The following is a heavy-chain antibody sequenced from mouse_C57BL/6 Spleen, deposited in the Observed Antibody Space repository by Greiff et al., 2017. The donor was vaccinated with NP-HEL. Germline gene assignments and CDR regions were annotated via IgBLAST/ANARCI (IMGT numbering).Heavy chain of an antibody. CDR1: GYTFTSYT. V-gene: IGHV1-4*01. J-gene: IGHJ4*01. D-gene: IGHD3-2*02. Sequence: VQLQQSGAELARPGASVKMSCKASGYTFTSYTMHWVKQRPGQGLEWIGYINPSSGYTKYNQKFKDKATLTADKSSSTAYMQLSSLTSEDSAVYYCARGGTAQATMDYWGQGTSVTVSS. CDR3: ARGGTAQATMDY. CDR2: INPSSGYT.